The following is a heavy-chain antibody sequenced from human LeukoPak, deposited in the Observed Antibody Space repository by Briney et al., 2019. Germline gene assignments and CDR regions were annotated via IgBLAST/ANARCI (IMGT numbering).Heavy chain of an antibody. CDR1: GFTFSSYA. Sequence: GGSLRLSCAASGFTFSSYAMTWVRQAPGKGLEWVSSITGSGSSASGGSTIYADSVKGRFTISRDNSKNTLYLKMNSLRVEDTAVYYCAKAPYGSGKDYYYMDVWGKGTMVTVSS. J-gene: IGHJ6*03. D-gene: IGHD3-10*01. CDR2: ITGSGSSASGGST. CDR3: AKAPYGSGKDYYYMDV. V-gene: IGHV3-23*01.